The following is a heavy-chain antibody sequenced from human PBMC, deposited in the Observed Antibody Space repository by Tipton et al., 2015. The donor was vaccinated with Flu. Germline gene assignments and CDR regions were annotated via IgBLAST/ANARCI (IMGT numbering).Heavy chain of an antibody. CDR2: IRSKAYGGTT. V-gene: IGHV3-49*03. Sequence: SLRLSCTASGFTFGDYAMSWFRQAPGKGLEWVGFIRSKAYGGTTEYAASVKGRFTISRDDSKSIAHLQMNSLKTEDTAVYYCTRCGLVPNHLAYFDSWGQGTLVTVSS. J-gene: IGHJ4*02. D-gene: IGHD1-14*01. CDR1: GFTFGDYA. CDR3: TRCGLVPNHLAYFDS.